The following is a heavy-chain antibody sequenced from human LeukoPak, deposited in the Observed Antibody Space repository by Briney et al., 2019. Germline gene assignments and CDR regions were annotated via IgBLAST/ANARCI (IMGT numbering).Heavy chain of an antibody. CDR2: IYYSGST. CDR3: ARVTGYMIEDYFDY. Sequence: SETLSLTCTVSGGSISSYYWSWIRQPPGKGLEWIGYIYYSGSTNYKPSLKSRVTISVETSKNQFSLKLRSVSAADTAVYYCARVTGYMIEDYFDYWGQGTLVTVSS. J-gene: IGHJ4*02. V-gene: IGHV4-59*01. D-gene: IGHD3-22*01. CDR1: GGSISSYY.